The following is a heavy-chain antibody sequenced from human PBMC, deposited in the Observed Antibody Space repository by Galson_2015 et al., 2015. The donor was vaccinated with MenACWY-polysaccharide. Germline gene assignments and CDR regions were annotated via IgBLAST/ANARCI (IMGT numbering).Heavy chain of an antibody. CDR2: IYSSDTT. D-gene: IGHD6-6*01. CDR3: ARGLGSSSSKRGLDY. Sequence: SLRLSCAASGFTVSSNYMNWVRQAQGKGPEWVSVIYSSDTTYYADSVKGRFTISRDNSQNTLYLEMNSLRVEDTAVYYCARGLGSSSSKRGLDYWGQGTLVTVSS. J-gene: IGHJ4*02. CDR1: GFTVSSNY. V-gene: IGHV3-53*01.